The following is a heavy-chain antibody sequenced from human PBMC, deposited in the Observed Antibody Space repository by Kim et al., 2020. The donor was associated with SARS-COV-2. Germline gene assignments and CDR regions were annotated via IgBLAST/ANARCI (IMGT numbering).Heavy chain of an antibody. CDR2: IYYSGST. CDR1: GGSISNYY. D-gene: IGHD1-26*01. J-gene: IGHJ4*02. V-gene: IGHV4-59*01. CDR3: ARGRWELPY. Sequence: SETLSLTCTVSGGSISNYYWSWIRQPPGKGLEWSGYIYYSGSTNYNPSLKSRVPISVDTSNNQVSLTLSSVTAADTAVYYCARGRWELPYWGQGTLVTVSS.